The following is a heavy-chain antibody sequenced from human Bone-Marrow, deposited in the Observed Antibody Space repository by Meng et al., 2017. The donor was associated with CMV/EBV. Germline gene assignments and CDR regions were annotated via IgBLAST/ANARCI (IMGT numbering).Heavy chain of an antibody. V-gene: IGHV3-30*02. CDR1: GFTFSSYG. CDR2: IRYDGSNK. J-gene: IGHJ4*02. CDR3: AREGGVTSIASKNQFDY. Sequence: GESLKISCAASGFTFSSYGMHWVRQAPGKGLEWVAFIRYDGSNKYYADSVKGRFTISRDNSKNTLYLQMNSLRAEDTAVYYCAREGGVTSIASKNQFDYWGQGTLVTVSS. D-gene: IGHD2-15*01.